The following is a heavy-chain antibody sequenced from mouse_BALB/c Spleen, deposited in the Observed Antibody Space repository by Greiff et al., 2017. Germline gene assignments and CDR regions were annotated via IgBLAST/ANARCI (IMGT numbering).Heavy chain of an antibody. D-gene: IGHD1-1*01. J-gene: IGHJ2*01. CDR3: ARSGYYGSSPYYFDY. Sequence: EVMLVESGGGLVQPGGSRKLSCAASGFTFSSFGMHWVRQAPEKGLEWVAYISSGSSTIYYADTVKGRFTISRDNPKNTLFLQMTSLRSEDTAMYYCARSGYYGSSPYYFDYWGQGTTLTVSS. V-gene: IGHV5-17*02. CDR2: ISSGSSTI. CDR1: GFTFSSFG.